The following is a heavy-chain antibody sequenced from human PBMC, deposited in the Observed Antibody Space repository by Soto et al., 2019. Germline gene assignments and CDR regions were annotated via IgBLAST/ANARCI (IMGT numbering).Heavy chain of an antibody. J-gene: IGHJ6*03. CDR3: VKFRGRAYPYYYMDV. Sequence: DVQLLESGGGLVQWGGSRRLSCVTSGFTFSTYAMTWVRQAPGKGLEWVSYGGSGGSRYYAESVKGRFTISRDNSKNTLSLEMNSLRAEDTATYYCVKFRGRAYPYYYMDVWGKGTTVTVSS. D-gene: IGHD3-10*01. V-gene: IGHV3-23*01. CDR2: GGSGGSR. CDR1: GFTFSTYA.